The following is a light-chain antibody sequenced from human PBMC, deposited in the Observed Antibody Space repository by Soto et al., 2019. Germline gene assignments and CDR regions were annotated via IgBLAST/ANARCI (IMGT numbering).Light chain of an antibody. CDR1: ESVSNN. J-gene: IGKJ1*01. CDR2: GAS. CDR3: QQYDDWPET. V-gene: IGKV3-15*01. Sequence: EIVMTQSPATLSVSPGERATLSFRASESVSNNLAWYQQRPGQAPRLLIYGASTRATAIPARFSGSGSGTEFTLTISSLQSEDFAVYYCQQYDDWPETFGQGTKVDI.